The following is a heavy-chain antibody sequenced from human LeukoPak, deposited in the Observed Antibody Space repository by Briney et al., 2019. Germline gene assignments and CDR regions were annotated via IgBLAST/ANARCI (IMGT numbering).Heavy chain of an antibody. CDR1: GFTFSSYA. Sequence: GGSLRLSCAASGFTFSSYAMHWVRQAPGKGLEWVAVISYDGSNKYYADSVKGRFTISRDNSKNTLYLQMNSLRAEDTAVYYCARAHIVVVTATLDYWGQGTLVTVSP. CDR2: ISYDGSNK. V-gene: IGHV3-30*04. CDR3: ARAHIVVVTATLDY. D-gene: IGHD2-21*02. J-gene: IGHJ4*02.